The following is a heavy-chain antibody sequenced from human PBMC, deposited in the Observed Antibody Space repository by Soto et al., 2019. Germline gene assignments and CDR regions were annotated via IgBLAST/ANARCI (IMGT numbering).Heavy chain of an antibody. D-gene: IGHD3-9*01. CDR2: ISGSGATT. V-gene: IGHV3-23*01. J-gene: IGHJ5*01. CDR1: GFTFSSYA. CDR3: AKLLYFDWSSYNWFEY. Sequence: GGSLRLSCAASGFTFSSYAMTWVRQAPGKGLEWVSGISGSGATTSYADSVKGRFTVSRDNSKNTLYLQMNSLRDEDTTEYYCAKLLYFDWSSYNWFEYWGQGTPVTVSS.